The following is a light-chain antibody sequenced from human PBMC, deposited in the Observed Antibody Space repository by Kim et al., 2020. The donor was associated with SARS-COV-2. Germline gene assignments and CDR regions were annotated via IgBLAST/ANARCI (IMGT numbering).Light chain of an antibody. Sequence: SYELTQPPSVSVAPGKTATITCGGNNIGSKSVHWYQQKPGQAPVLAIYYDSDRPSGIPERFSGSNSDNTATLTITRVEAGDEADYYCHVWDSTGDKGVFGGGTQLTVL. CDR2: YDS. J-gene: IGLJ3*02. CDR3: HVWDSTGDKGV. V-gene: IGLV3-21*04. CDR1: NIGSKS.